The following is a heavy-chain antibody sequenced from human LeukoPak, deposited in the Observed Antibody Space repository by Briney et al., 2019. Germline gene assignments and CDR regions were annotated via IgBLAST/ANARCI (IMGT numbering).Heavy chain of an antibody. CDR1: GYSFTGYY. Sequence: ASVNVSCKASGYSFTGYYIHWVRQAPGQGPEWMGWINPNSGDTYYAQMFRDRVTMTRDTSITTAYMELSRLRSDDRAVYYCAREAHGSGTYYSDYWGQGTLVTVSS. J-gene: IGHJ4*02. V-gene: IGHV1-2*02. CDR3: AREAHGSGTYYSDY. CDR2: INPNSGDT. D-gene: IGHD3-10*01.